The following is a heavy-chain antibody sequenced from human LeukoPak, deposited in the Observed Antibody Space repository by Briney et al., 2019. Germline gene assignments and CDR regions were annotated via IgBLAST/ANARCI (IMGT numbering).Heavy chain of an antibody. CDR2: ISGSGGST. D-gene: IGHD2-2*01. J-gene: IGHJ4*02. CDR1: GFTFSSYA. Sequence: GGSLRLSCAASGFTFSSYAMSWVRQAPGKGLEWVSAISGSGGSTYYADSVKGRFTISRDNSKNTLYLQMNSLRAEDTAVYYCAKGYCSSTSCYYGYYFDYWGQGTLVTVSS. V-gene: IGHV3-23*01. CDR3: AKGYCSSTSCYYGYYFDY.